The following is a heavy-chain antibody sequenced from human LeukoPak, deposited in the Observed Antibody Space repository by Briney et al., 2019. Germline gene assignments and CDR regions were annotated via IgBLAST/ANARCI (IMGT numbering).Heavy chain of an antibody. J-gene: IGHJ4*02. Sequence: GGSLRISCAASGFTFDDYGMHWVRQAPGKGLEWVAFIRYDGSNKYYADSVKGRFTISRDNSKNTLYLQMNSLRTEDTAVYYCAKTMSPYYYDSSGFRGQGSLVTVSS. CDR1: GFTFDDYG. V-gene: IGHV3-30*02. CDR2: IRYDGSNK. CDR3: AKTMSPYYYDSSGF. D-gene: IGHD3-22*01.